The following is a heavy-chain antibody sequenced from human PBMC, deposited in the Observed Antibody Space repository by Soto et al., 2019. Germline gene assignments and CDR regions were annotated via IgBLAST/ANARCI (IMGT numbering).Heavy chain of an antibody. V-gene: IGHV3-30-3*01. CDR1: GFTFSSYA. J-gene: IGHJ4*02. Sequence: QVQLVESGGGVVQPGKSLRLSCAASGFTFSSYALHWVRQAPGKGLEWVAVISYDGNNKYYADSVKGRFTISRDNSKNTLYLQMNSLRAEDTAVYYCARDLVGGSYPNSGYWGQGTLFTVSS. CDR2: ISYDGNNK. CDR3: ARDLVGGSYPNSGY. D-gene: IGHD3-16*02.